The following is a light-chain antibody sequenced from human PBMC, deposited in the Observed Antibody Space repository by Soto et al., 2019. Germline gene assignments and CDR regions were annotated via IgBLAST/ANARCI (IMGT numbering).Light chain of an antibody. V-gene: IGKV3-15*01. CDR2: GAS. CDR3: QQYHYWWT. J-gene: IGKJ1*01. CDR1: QSISSN. Sequence: IVMTQSPATLSVSPWERATLSCRASQSISSNLAWYQQRPGQAPRLLIYGASTRATGIPGRFSGTGSGTEFTLTISSLQSEDFAVYYCQQYHYWWTFGQGTKVDIK.